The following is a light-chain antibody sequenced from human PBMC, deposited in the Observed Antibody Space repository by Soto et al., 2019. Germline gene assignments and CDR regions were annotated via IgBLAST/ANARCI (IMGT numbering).Light chain of an antibody. CDR1: QSVSSSY. J-gene: IGKJ1*01. CDR3: QHFGSSPWT. V-gene: IGKV3-20*01. CDR2: AAS. Sequence: EIVLTQSPGTLSLSPEERATLSCRASQSVSSSYLAWYQQKPGQAPSLLIYAASRRATGIPDRFSGSGSGTDFTLTISRLEPEDFAVYYCQHFGSSPWTFGQGTKVDIK.